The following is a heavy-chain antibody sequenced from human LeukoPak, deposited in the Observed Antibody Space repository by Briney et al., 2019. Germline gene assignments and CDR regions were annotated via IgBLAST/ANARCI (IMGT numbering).Heavy chain of an antibody. CDR2: ISGSGGST. J-gene: IGHJ3*02. V-gene: IGHV3-23*01. D-gene: IGHD2-2*03. Sequence: PGGSLRLSCAASGFTFSSYAMSWVRQAPGEGLEWVSAISGSGGSTYYADSVKGRFTISRDNSKNTLYLQMNSLRAEDTAVYYCAKDSVDIVVVPAAMRIWGQGTMVTVSS. CDR1: GFTFSSYA. CDR3: AKDSVDIVVVPAAMRI.